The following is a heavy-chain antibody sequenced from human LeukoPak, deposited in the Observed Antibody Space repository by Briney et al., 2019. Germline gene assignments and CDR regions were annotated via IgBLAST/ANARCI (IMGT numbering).Heavy chain of an antibody. Sequence: SETLSLTCTVSGGSIRSDYWSWIRQPPGKGLEWIGYIYHSGSTIYHSGSTNYNPSLKSRVTISVDMSKNQFSLKLSSVTAADTAMYYCARHMGGPGSHNWFAPWGQGTLVTVSS. CDR2: IYHSGSTIYHSGST. CDR1: GGSIRSDY. CDR3: ARHMGGPGSHNWFAP. J-gene: IGHJ5*02. V-gene: IGHV4-59*08. D-gene: IGHD3-10*01.